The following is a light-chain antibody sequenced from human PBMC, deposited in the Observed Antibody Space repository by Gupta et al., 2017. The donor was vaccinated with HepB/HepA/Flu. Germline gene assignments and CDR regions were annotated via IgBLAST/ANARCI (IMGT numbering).Light chain of an antibody. J-gene: IGLJ3*02. V-gene: IGLV1-40*01. CDR1: SSNIGAGYD. CDR2: NNN. Sequence: QSVLTQPPSVSGAPALTVTISCTGSSSNIGAGYDVHWYQQLPGTAPKLLIYNNNNRPSGVPDRFSGSKSGTSASLAITGLQAEDEADYHCQSYDSSLNSGVFGGGTKLTVL. CDR3: QSYDSSLNSGV.